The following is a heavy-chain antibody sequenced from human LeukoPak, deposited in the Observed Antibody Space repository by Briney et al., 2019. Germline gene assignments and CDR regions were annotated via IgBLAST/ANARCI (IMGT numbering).Heavy chain of an antibody. D-gene: IGHD6-13*01. CDR2: IYYSGST. J-gene: IGHJ6*02. V-gene: IGHV4-59*01. CDR3: ARVVSSSSWSSPNYYYYGMDV. CDR1: GGSIRSYY. Sequence: KPSETLSLTCTVSGGSIRSYYWSWIRQPPGKGLEWIGYIYYSGSTNYNPSLKSRVTISVDTSKNQFSLKLSSVTAADTAVYYCARVVSSSSWSSPNYYYYGMDVWGQGTTVTVSS.